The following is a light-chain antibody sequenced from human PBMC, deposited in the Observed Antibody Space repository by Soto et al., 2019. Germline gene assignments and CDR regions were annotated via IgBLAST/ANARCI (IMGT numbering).Light chain of an antibody. J-gene: IGKJ2*01. CDR2: DAS. Sequence: EIVLTQSPATLSLSPGERATLSCRASLSISNFLAWYQHKPGQAPRLLIYDASNRATDIPARFSGGGSGTDFTLTISSLEPEDFAVYYCQQRSSWPGTFGQGTKLEIK. CDR3: QQRSSWPGT. V-gene: IGKV3-11*01. CDR1: LSISNF.